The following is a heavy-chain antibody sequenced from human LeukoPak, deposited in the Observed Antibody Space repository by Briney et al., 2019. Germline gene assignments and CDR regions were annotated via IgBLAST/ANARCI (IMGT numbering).Heavy chain of an antibody. CDR1: GYTFTSYG. V-gene: IGHV1-18*01. CDR3: AGDRHYDILTGYHKNYFDY. Sequence: ASLKVSCKASGYTFTSYGISWVRQAPGQGLEWMGWISAYNRNTNYAQKLQGRVTMTTDTSTSTAYMELRSLRSDDTAVYYCAGDRHYDILTGYHKNYFDYWGQGTLVTVSS. D-gene: IGHD3-9*01. CDR2: ISAYNRNT. J-gene: IGHJ4*02.